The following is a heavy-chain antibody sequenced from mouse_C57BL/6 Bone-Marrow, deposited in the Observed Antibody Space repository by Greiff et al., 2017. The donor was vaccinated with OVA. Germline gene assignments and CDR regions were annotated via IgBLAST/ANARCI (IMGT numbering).Heavy chain of an antibody. V-gene: IGHV1-15*01. CDR2: IDPETGGT. J-gene: IGHJ4*01. CDR1: GYTFTDYE. D-gene: IGHD2-5*01. Sequence: QVQLKESGAELVRPGASVTLSCKASGYTFTDYEMHWVKQTPVHGLEWIGAIDPETGGTAYNQKFKGKAILTADKSSSTDYMELRSLTSEDAAVYYCTRGYSNYYAMDYWGQGTSVTVSA. CDR3: TRGYSNYYAMDY.